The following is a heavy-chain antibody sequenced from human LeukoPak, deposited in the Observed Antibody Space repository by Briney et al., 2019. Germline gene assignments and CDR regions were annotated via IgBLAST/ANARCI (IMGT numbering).Heavy chain of an antibody. Sequence: SDTLSLTCTVSGGSIRSYYWSWLRLPPGKGLEWLGYIYYSGSTNYNPSLKSRVTLSVDTSKNQFSLKLSSVTAADTAVYYCALYYYDSSNWFGPWGQGTLVTVSS. CDR3: ALYYYDSSNWFGP. CDR1: GGSIRSYY. J-gene: IGHJ5*02. V-gene: IGHV4-59*07. CDR2: IYYSGST. D-gene: IGHD3-22*01.